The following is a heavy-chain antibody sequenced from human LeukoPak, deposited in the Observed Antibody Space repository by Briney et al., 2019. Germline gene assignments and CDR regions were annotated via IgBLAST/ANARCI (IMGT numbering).Heavy chain of an antibody. CDR3: ARVTYYYDSSGPDY. CDR2: IWSDGSQK. V-gene: IGHV3-33*01. Sequence: GGSLRLSCEASGFTFNSYAMHWVRQTPGKGLEWVAVIWSDGSQKYYADSVKGRFYISRDNSKNTLYLQMYSLRVDDTALYYCARVTYYYDSSGPDYWGQGTLVTVSS. CDR1: GFTFNSYA. J-gene: IGHJ4*02. D-gene: IGHD3-22*01.